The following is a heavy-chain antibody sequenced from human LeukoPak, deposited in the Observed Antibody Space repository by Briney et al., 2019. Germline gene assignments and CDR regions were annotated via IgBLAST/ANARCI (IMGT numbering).Heavy chain of an antibody. Sequence: PSETLSLTCTVSGGSISSSSYYWGWIRQPPGKGLEWIGSMYSSGSTYYNPSLKSRVTISVDTSKNQFSLKLSSVTAADTAVYYCAREGYDILTGYSYYMDVWGKGTTVTISS. CDR3: AREGYDILTGYSYYMDV. D-gene: IGHD3-9*01. CDR1: GGSISSSSYY. V-gene: IGHV4-39*07. J-gene: IGHJ6*03. CDR2: MYSSGST.